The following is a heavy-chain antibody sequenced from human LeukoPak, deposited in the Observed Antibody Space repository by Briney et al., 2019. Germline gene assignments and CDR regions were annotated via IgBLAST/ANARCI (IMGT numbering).Heavy chain of an antibody. J-gene: IGHJ5*02. V-gene: IGHV4-34*01. CDR2: INHSGST. CDR3: ARARITMVRGGFDWFDP. D-gene: IGHD3-10*01. Sequence: SETLSLTCAVYGGSFSGYYWSWIRQPPGKGLKWIGEINHSGSTNYNPSLKSRVTISVDTSKNQFSLKLSSVTAADTAVYYCARARITMVRGGFDWFDPWGQGTLVTVSS. CDR1: GGSFSGYY.